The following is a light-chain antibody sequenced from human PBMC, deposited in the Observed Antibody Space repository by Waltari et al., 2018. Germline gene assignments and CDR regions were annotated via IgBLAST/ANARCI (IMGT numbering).Light chain of an antibody. J-gene: IGKJ4*01. CDR3: QQYDNLPPLS. CDR2: DAS. CDR1: QDITNF. Sequence: DSQLTQSPSSLSASVGDRVTLTCQTCQDITNFLNWYQQKPGKAPKLLIYDASKLQTGVPSRFSGSGSGTDFTFTITSLQPEDAATYFCQQYDNLPPLSFGGGTKVDIK. V-gene: IGKV1-33*01.